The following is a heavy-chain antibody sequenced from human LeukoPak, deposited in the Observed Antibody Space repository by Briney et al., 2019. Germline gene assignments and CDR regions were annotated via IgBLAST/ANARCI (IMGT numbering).Heavy chain of an antibody. CDR3: ARETAYGDYGWFDP. Sequence: ASVKVSCKASGYTFTGYYMHWVRQAHGQGLEWMGWINPNSGGTNYAQKFQGRVTMTRDTSISTAYMELSRLRSDDTAVYYCARETAYGDYGWFDPWGQGTLVTVSS. J-gene: IGHJ5*02. D-gene: IGHD4-17*01. CDR1: GYTFTGYY. CDR2: INPNSGGT. V-gene: IGHV1-2*02.